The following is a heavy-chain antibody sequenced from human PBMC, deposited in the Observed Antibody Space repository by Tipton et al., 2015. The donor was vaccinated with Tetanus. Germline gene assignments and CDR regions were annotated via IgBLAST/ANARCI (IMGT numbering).Heavy chain of an antibody. CDR1: DGSFNAYY. D-gene: IGHD3-3*01. V-gene: IGHV4-34*01. Sequence: LRLSCGVSDGSFNAYYWSWIRQTPGKGLEWIGEVNQSGSTKYNPSFNSRAAISVDTTKNQFSLKLASVTAADTAVYFCARANFDFSKKGPFDSWGQGILVIVSA. CDR2: VNQSGST. CDR3: ARANFDFSKKGPFDS. J-gene: IGHJ4*02.